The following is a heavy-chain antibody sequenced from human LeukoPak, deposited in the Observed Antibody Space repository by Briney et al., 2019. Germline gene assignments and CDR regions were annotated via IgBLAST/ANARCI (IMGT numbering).Heavy chain of an antibody. J-gene: IGHJ4*02. Sequence: GGSLGLSCAASGFTFSDYYMSWIRQAPGKGLEWVSYISSSGSTIYYADSVKGRFTISRDNAKNSLYLQMNSLRAEDTAVYYCARVEASGYDYGAFDYWGQGTLVTVSS. CDR3: ARVEASGYDYGAFDY. D-gene: IGHD5-12*01. CDR1: GFTFSDYY. CDR2: ISSSGSTI. V-gene: IGHV3-11*04.